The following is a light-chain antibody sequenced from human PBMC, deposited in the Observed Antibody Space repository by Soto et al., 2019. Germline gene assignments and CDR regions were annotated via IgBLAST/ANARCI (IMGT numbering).Light chain of an antibody. CDR3: QQSYSTLRGT. J-gene: IGKJ1*01. V-gene: IGKV1-39*01. CDR2: AAS. CDR1: QSISSY. Sequence: DIQMTQSPSSLSASVGDRVTITCRASQSISSYLNWYQQKPGKAPKLLIYAASSLQSGVPSRFSGSASGTDFPLTISSLQPEDFATYYCQQSYSTLRGTFGQGTKVEIK.